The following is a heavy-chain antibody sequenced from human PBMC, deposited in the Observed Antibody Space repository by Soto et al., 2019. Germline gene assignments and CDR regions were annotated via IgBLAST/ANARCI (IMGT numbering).Heavy chain of an antibody. CDR2: IDPSDSYT. J-gene: IGHJ5*02. CDR1: GYSFTRYW. Sequence: GESLTISCKGSGYSFTRYWIYWVRQMPGKGLEWMGRIDPSDSYTNYSPSFQGHVTISADKSISTAYLQWSSLKASDTAMYYCARHPYDSSGYYHNWFDPWGQGTLVTVSS. CDR3: ARHPYDSSGYYHNWFDP. V-gene: IGHV5-10-1*01. D-gene: IGHD3-22*01.